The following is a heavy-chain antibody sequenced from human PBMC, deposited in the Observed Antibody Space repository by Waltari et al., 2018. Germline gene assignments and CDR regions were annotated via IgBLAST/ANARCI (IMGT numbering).Heavy chain of an antibody. CDR3: ARRPVDYRNPRFDY. J-gene: IGHJ4*02. Sequence: VQLVQSGAEVKTPGASVTVSCEAAGDTFTDYAIHWVRKAPGQGLEWMGWVNPDSGGTNYAQKFQGRVTMTRDTSISTAYMELNNLGSDDTALYYCARRPVDYRNPRFDYWGQGTLVTVGS. CDR1: GDTFTDYA. CDR2: VNPDSGGT. D-gene: IGHD4-4*01. V-gene: IGHV1-2*02.